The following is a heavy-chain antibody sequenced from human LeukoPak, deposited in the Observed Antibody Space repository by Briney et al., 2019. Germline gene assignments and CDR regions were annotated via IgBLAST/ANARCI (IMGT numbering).Heavy chain of an antibody. D-gene: IGHD6-6*01. J-gene: IGHJ4*02. CDR2: IVVGSGNT. V-gene: IGHV1-58*01. Sequence: SVKVSCKASGFTFTSSAVQWVRQARGQRLEWIGWIVVGSGNTNYAQKFQERVTITRDMSTSTAYMELSSLRSEDTAVYYCAAVDTKYSSSGVGNWGQGTLVTVSS. CDR3: AAVDTKYSSSGVGN. CDR1: GFTFTSSA.